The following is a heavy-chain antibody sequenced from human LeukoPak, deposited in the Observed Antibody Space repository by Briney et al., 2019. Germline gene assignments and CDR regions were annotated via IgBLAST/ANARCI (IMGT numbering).Heavy chain of an antibody. CDR3: ARAPGDYGDSKARFSIFDY. CDR1: GFTFSSYW. V-gene: IGHV3-7*01. D-gene: IGHD4-17*01. Sequence: GGSLRLSCAASGFTFSSYWMSWVRQAPGKGLEWVANIKQDGSENYYVDSVKGRFTISRDNAKNSLYLQMNSLRAEDTAVYYCARAPGDYGDSKARFSIFDYWGQGTLVTVSS. CDR2: IKQDGSEN. J-gene: IGHJ4*02.